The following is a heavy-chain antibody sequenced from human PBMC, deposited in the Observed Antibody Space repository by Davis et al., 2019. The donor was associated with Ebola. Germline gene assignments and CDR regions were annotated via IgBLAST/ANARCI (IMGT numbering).Heavy chain of an antibody. Sequence: PGGSLRLSCVTSGFKFSGFAMSWVRQAPGSGLEWVSTISGSGGTTYFADSVKGRFTISRDNSKNTLILQMNSLRSEDTAVYYCARYRLGGTLRPSLEFWGQGTLVTVSS. J-gene: IGHJ4*02. D-gene: IGHD3-16*01. CDR2: ISGSGGTT. V-gene: IGHV3-23*01. CDR3: ARYRLGGTLRPSLEF. CDR1: GFKFSGFA.